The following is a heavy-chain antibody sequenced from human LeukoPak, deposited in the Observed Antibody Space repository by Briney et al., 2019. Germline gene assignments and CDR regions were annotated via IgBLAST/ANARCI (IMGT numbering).Heavy chain of an antibody. Sequence: PGGSLRLSCAASGFTFSSHAMHWVRQAPGKGLEWVAVISYDGSNKYYADSVKGRFTISRDNSKNTLYLQMNSLRAEDTAVYYCARAPPPLYSSGWYAGINYWGQGTLVTVSS. CDR3: ARAPPPLYSSGWYAGINY. CDR1: GFTFSSHA. V-gene: IGHV3-30*04. D-gene: IGHD6-19*01. J-gene: IGHJ4*02. CDR2: ISYDGSNK.